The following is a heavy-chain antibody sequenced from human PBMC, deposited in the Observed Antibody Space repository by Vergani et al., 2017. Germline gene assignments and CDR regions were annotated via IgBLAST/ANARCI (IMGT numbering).Heavy chain of an antibody. Sequence: QVQLQQWGAGLLKPSQTLSLTCTVSGGSISSGSYYWSWIRQPAGKGLEWIGRIYTSGSTNYNPSLKSRVTISVDTSKNQFSLKLSSVTAADTAVYYCARDRERSDFDYWGQGTLVTVSS. CDR2: IYTSGST. J-gene: IGHJ4*02. CDR1: GGSISSGSYY. CDR3: ARDRERSDFDY. D-gene: IGHD1-1*01. V-gene: IGHV4-61*02.